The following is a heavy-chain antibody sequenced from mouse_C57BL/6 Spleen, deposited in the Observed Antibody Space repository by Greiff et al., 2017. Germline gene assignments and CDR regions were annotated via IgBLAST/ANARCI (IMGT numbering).Heavy chain of an antibody. D-gene: IGHD1-1*01. V-gene: IGHV1-64*01. CDR3: ARCITTAGAMDY. CDR2: IHPNSGST. Sequence: VQLQQPGAELVKPGASVKLSCKASGYTFTSYWMHWVKQRPGQGLEWIGMIHPNSGSTNYNEKFKSKATLTVDKSSSTAYMQLSSLTSEDSAVYYCARCITTAGAMDYWGQGTSVTVSS. J-gene: IGHJ4*01. CDR1: GYTFTSYW.